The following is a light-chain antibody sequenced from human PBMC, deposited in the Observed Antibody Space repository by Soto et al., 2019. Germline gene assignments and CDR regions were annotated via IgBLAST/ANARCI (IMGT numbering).Light chain of an antibody. CDR1: QSVDSY. Sequence: EIVLTQSPATLSLSPGERATLSCRASQSVDSYLAWYQQKPGQAPRLLIYDASNRATGIPARFSGSGSGTDFTLTISNLVPEDFAVYYCQHRSNWPGTFGQGTKLEI. J-gene: IGKJ2*02. V-gene: IGKV3-11*01. CDR3: QHRSNWPGT. CDR2: DAS.